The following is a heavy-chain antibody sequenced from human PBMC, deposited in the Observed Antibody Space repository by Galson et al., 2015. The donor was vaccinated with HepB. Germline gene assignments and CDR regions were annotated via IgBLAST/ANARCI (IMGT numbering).Heavy chain of an antibody. J-gene: IGHJ4*02. CDR1: GGSTSSYY. CDR2: IYTSGST. D-gene: IGHD4-17*01. V-gene: IGHV4-4*07. CDR3: ASTRHDYGDYGAWNYFDY. Sequence: ETLSLTCTVSGGSTSSYYWSWIRQPAGRGLEWIGRIYTSGSTNYNPSLKSRVTMSVDTSKNQFSLKLSSVTAADTAVYYCASTRHDYGDYGAWNYFDYWGQGTLVTVSS.